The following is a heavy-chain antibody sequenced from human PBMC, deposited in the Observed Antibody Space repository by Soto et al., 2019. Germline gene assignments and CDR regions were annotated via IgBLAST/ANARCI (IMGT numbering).Heavy chain of an antibody. CDR2: IIPIFGTA. J-gene: IGHJ6*02. CDR1: GGTFSSYA. CDR3: AIDGDTAMVTVPNYGMDV. V-gene: IGHV1-69*13. Sequence: GASVKVSCKAPGGTFSSYAISWVRQAPGQGLEWMGGIIPIFGTANYAQKFQGRVTITADESTSTAYMELSSLRSEDTAVYYCAIDGDTAMVTVPNYGMDVWGQGTTVTVAS. D-gene: IGHD5-18*01.